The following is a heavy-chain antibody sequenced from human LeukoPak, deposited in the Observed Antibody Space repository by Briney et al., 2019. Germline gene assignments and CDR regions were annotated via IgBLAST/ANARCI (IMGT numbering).Heavy chain of an antibody. V-gene: IGHV3-21*01. D-gene: IGHD2-2*01. CDR1: GFTFSSYS. CDR2: ISRSSSYI. J-gene: IGHJ6*03. Sequence: GGSLRLSCAASGFTFSSYSMNWVRQAAGKGLEWVSSISRSSSYIYYADSVKGRFTISRDNAKNSLHLQMNSLRVEDTAVYYCARDPSPRTSYYYYYMDVWGKGTTVTVSS. CDR3: ARDPSPRTSYYYYYMDV.